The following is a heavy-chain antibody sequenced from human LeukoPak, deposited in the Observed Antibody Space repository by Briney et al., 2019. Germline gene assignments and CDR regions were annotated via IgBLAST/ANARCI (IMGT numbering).Heavy chain of an antibody. V-gene: IGHV3-48*01. Sequence: GGSLRLSCAASGFTFSSYSMNWVRQAPGKGLEWVSYISSTGSTIYYADSVRGRFTISRDNAKNSLYLQMNSLRAEDTAVYYCARGSYSSLNYCLFWAQETRVTVSS. CDR1: GFTFSSYS. CDR3: ARGSYSSLNYCLF. CDR2: ISSTGSTI. J-gene: IGHJ4*02. D-gene: IGHD6-6*01.